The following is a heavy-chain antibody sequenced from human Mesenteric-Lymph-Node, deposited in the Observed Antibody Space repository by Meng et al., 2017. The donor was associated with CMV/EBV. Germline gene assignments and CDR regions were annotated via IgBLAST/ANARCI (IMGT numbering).Heavy chain of an antibody. CDR3: ARSCSSSTCRAPSPDY. J-gene: IGHJ4*02. CDR1: GGTFSSYA. CDR2: IIPILGIA. Sequence: SVKVSCKASGGTFSSYAISWVRQAPGQGLEWMGGIIPILGIANYAQKFQGRVTITADKSTSTAYMELSSLRSEDTAVYYCARSCSSSTCRAPSPDYWGQGTLVTVSS. V-gene: IGHV1-69*10. D-gene: IGHD2-2*01.